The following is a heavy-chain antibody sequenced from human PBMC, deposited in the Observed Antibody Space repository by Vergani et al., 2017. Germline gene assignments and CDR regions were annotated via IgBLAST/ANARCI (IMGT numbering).Heavy chain of an antibody. CDR2: INHSGST. J-gene: IGHJ6*03. CDR3: ARGRYYYGSGSYRYYYYYMDV. Sequence: QVQLQQWGAGLLKPSETLSLTCAVYGGSFSGYYWSWIRQPPGKGLEWIGEINHSGSTNYNPSLKSRVAISVDTSKNQFSLKLSSGTAADTAVYDCARGRYYYGSGSYRYYYYYMDVWGKGTTVTVSS. D-gene: IGHD3-10*01. V-gene: IGHV4-34*01. CDR1: GGSFSGYY.